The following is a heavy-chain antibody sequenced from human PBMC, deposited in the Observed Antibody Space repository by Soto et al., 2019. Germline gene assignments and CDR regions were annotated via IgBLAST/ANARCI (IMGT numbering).Heavy chain of an antibody. CDR3: ANAVGYGSGGSCSSFSSQYYGMDV. Sequence: EVQLLESGGGLVQPGGSLRLSCAASGFTFSSYAMSWVRQAPGKGLEWVSAISGSGGSTYYADSVKGRFTISRDNSKNTLYLPINRLSAEDTAVSYCANAVGYGSGGSCSSFSSQYYGMDVWGQGTTVTVS. D-gene: IGHD2-15*01. J-gene: IGHJ6*02. CDR2: ISGSGGST. CDR1: GFTFSSYA. V-gene: IGHV3-23*01.